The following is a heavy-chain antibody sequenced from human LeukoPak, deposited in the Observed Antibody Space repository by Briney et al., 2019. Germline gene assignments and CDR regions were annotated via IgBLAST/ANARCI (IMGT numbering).Heavy chain of an antibody. CDR2: ISGSGGTT. D-gene: IGHD3-10*01. CDR3: ANLASGRYYNPTDY. V-gene: IGHV3-23*01. Sequence: PGGTLRLSCGASGFPFSSYGMSWGPQAPGKGLEWVSLISGSGGTTYYADSVKGRLTISRDNSKNTLSLQMNSLRPEDMAVYDCANLASGRYYNPTDYWGQGALVTVSS. CDR1: GFPFSSYG. J-gene: IGHJ4*02.